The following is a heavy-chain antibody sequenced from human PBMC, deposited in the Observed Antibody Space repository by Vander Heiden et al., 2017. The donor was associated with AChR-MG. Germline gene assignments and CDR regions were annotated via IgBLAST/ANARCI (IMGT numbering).Heavy chain of an antibody. Sequence: QVQLVESGGGVVQPGRSLRLSCAASGFTFSRYGMHWVRQAPGKGLEWVAVISYDGSNKYYADSVKGRFTISRDNSKNTLYLQMNSLRAEDTAVYYCAKDERTYYDFWSGPGYWGQGTLVTVSS. J-gene: IGHJ4*02. CDR1: GFTFSRYG. D-gene: IGHD3-3*01. CDR2: ISYDGSNK. V-gene: IGHV3-30*18. CDR3: AKDERTYYDFWSGPGY.